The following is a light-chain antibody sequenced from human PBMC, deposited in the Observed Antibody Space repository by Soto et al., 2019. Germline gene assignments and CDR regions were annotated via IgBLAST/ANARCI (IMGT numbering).Light chain of an antibody. Sequence: EIVLTQSPGTLSLSPGERATLSCGASQSVKSRLAWYQHRPGQAPRLLIYGASNTATGSPDRFSASGSGTDFTLTISRLEPEDSAVYYCQQRSSRITFGQGTRLEIK. CDR1: QSVKSR. CDR2: GAS. CDR3: QQRSSRIT. V-gene: IGKV3D-20*02. J-gene: IGKJ5*01.